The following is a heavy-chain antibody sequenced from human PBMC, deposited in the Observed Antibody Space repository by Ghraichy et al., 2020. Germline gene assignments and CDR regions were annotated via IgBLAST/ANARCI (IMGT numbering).Heavy chain of an antibody. CDR3: SRLIRGAYDY. D-gene: IGHD3-16*01. CDR2: TYYRSKWSN. Sequence: SQTLSLTCVITGDSLSNNRVTWAWVRPSPSRGFEWLGGTYYRSKWSNDYAVSVKSRIAINPDTSRNQFSLQLNSVTPEDTAMYFCSRLIRGAYDYWGQGTQVTVSS. J-gene: IGHJ4*02. V-gene: IGHV6-1*01. CDR1: GDSLSNNRVT.